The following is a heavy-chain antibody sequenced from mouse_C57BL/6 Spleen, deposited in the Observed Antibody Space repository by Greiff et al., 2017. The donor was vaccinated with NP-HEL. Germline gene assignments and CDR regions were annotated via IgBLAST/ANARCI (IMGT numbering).Heavy chain of an antibody. CDR3: ARSRDYDEGFAY. J-gene: IGHJ3*01. CDR1: GYTFTSYW. D-gene: IGHD2-4*01. CDR2: IHPNSGST. Sequence: VQLQQPGAELVKPGASVKLSCKASGYTFTSYWMHWVKQRPGQGLEWIGMIHPNSGSTNYNEKFKSKATLTVDKSSSTAYMQLSSLTSEDSAVYYCARSRDYDEGFAYWGQGTLVTVSA. V-gene: IGHV1-64*01.